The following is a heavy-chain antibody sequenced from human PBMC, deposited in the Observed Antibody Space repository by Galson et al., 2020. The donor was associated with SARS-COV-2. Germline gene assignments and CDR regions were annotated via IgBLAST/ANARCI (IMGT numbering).Heavy chain of an antibody. J-gene: IGHJ4*02. Sequence: GGSLRLSCAASGFTFSSYAMSWVRQAPGKGLEWVSAISGSGGSTYYADSVKGRFTISRDNSKNTLYLQMNSLRAEDTAVYYCAKDFGGQGVVMVRGVINSPFLDYWGQGTLVTVSS. CDR1: GFTFSSYA. D-gene: IGHD3-10*01. CDR2: ISGSGGST. V-gene: IGHV3-23*01. CDR3: AKDFGGQGVVMVRGVINSPFLDY.